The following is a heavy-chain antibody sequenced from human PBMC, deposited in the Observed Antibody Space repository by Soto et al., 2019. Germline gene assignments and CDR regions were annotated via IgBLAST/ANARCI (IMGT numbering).Heavy chain of an antibody. CDR2: ISAYNGNT. J-gene: IGHJ6*02. CDR3: ARDGIAARSGEADYYGMDV. Sequence: QVQLVQSGAEVKKPGASVKVSCKASGYTFTSYGISWVRQAPGQGLEWMGWISAYNGNTNYAQKLQGRVTMTTDTXXSXAXXELRSLRSDDTAVYYCARDGIAARSGEADYYGMDVWGQGTTVTVSS. CDR1: GYTFTSYG. D-gene: IGHD6-6*01. V-gene: IGHV1-18*01.